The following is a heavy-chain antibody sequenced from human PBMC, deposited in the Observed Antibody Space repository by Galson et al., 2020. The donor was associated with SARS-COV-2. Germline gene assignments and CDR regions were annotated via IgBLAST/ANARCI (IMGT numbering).Heavy chain of an antibody. V-gene: IGHV4-34*01. CDR2: INDGGST. J-gene: IGHJ4*02. Sequence: SQASETLSLTCGVYGGSFSGYYWSWIRQPPGKGLEWIGEINDGGSTNYSPSLKSRVTISVDTSKNQFSLRLSSVTAADTAVYYCAREEWLLGRPREYYFDYWGQGTLVTVSS. D-gene: IGHD3-3*01. CDR3: AREEWLLGRPREYYFDY. CDR1: GGSFSGYY.